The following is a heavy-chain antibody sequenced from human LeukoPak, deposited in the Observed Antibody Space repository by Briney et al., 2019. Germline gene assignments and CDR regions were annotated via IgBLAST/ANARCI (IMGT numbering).Heavy chain of an antibody. J-gene: IGHJ4*02. V-gene: IGHV3-53*01. Sequence: GGSLRLSCAASGFTVSSNYMSWVRQAPGKGLEWVSVIYSGGSTYYADSVKGRFTISRDNSKNTLYLQMNSLRAEDTAVYYCARAQYYYDSSPFGYWGQGTLVTVSS. D-gene: IGHD3-22*01. CDR2: IYSGGST. CDR3: ARAQYYYDSSPFGY. CDR1: GFTVSSNY.